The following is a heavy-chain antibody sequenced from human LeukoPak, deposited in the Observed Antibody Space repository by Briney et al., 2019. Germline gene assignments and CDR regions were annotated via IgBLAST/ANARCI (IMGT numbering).Heavy chain of an antibody. D-gene: IGHD1-26*01. J-gene: IGHJ6*03. CDR3: ARDGRIVGATGYPLLWGYYYYMDA. CDR2: IIPIFGTA. V-gene: IGHV1-69*05. CDR1: GGTFSSYA. Sequence: SVKVSCKASGGTFSSYAISWVRQAPGQGLEWMGGIIPIFGTANYAQKFQGRVTITTDESTSTAYMELSSLRSEDTAVYYCARDGRIVGATGYPLLWGYYYYMDAWGKGTTVTVSS.